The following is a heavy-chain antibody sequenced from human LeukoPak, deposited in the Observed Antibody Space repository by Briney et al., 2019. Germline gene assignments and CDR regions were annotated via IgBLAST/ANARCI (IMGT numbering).Heavy chain of an antibody. J-gene: IGHJ4*02. CDR2: ISYDGSNK. CDR3: ARGGRLYCSGGSCYLVY. V-gene: IGHV3-30*04. Sequence: GGSLRPSCAASGFTFSSYAMHWVRQAPGKGLEWVAVISYDGSNKYYADSVKGRFTISRGNSKNTLYLQMNSLRAEDTAVYYCARGGRLYCSGGSCYLVYWGQGTLVTVSS. CDR1: GFTFSSYA. D-gene: IGHD2-15*01.